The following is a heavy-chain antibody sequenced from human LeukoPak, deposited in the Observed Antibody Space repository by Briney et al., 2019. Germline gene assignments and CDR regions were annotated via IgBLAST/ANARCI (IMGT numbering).Heavy chain of an antibody. CDR2: IIPIFGTA. J-gene: IGHJ5*02. CDR1: GYTFTSYY. Sequence: SVKVSCKASGYTFTSYYMHWVRQAPGQGLEWMGGIIPIFGTANYAQKFQGRVTITADESTSTAYMELSSLRSEDTAVYYCARRVASVVPAAMAVGNWFDPWGQGTLVTVSS. CDR3: ARRVASVVPAAMAVGNWFDP. D-gene: IGHD2-2*01. V-gene: IGHV1-69*13.